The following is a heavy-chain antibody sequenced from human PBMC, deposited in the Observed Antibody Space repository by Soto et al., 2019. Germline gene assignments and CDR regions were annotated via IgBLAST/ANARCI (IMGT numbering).Heavy chain of an antibody. CDR2: ISGTRNII. V-gene: IGHV3-9*01. Sequence: DVQLVESGGGLVQPGRSLRLSCAASGFTFYDFAMHWVRQVPGKGLEWVSRISGTRNIIDYADSVKGRFIISRDNAKNSLYLQMNSLRPEDTAFYYCVKDMYEGSSGGSLDYWGQGTLVTVSS. CDR1: GFTFYDFA. J-gene: IGHJ4*02. D-gene: IGHD2-15*01. CDR3: VKDMYEGSSGGSLDY.